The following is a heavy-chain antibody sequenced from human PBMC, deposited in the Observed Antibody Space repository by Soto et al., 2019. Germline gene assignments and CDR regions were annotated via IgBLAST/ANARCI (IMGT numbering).Heavy chain of an antibody. V-gene: IGHV3-23*01. CDR3: AKNTSYYDKGNWFDP. J-gene: IGHJ5*02. CDR1: GFTFSSYA. Sequence: EVQLLESGGGLVQPGGSLRLSCAASGFTFSSYAMSWVRQAPGKGLEWVSAISGSGGSTYYADSVKGRFTISRDNSKNTQYLQMNSLRAEDTAVYYCAKNTSYYDKGNWFDPWGQGTLVTVSS. CDR2: ISGSGGST. D-gene: IGHD3-22*01.